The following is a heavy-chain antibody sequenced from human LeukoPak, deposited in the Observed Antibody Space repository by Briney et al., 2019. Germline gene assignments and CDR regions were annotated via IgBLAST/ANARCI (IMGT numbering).Heavy chain of an antibody. Sequence: GGSQRLSCGTSGFTINKSWMSWVRQAPGKGPEWVASIKDDGSETFHADSVRGRFTISRDNARGTLYVQMNTLRAEDTAVYYCATYTNWVAGDVWGQGTTVTVSS. D-gene: IGHD7-27*01. CDR1: GFTINKSW. CDR3: ATYTNWVAGDV. CDR2: IKDDGSET. J-gene: IGHJ6*02. V-gene: IGHV3-7*01.